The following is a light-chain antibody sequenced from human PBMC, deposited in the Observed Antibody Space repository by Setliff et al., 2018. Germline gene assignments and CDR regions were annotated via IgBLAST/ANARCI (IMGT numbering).Light chain of an antibody. CDR3: CSYVRGSAYV. CDR1: SNDVGGYNY. J-gene: IGLJ1*01. Sequence: QSVLAQPASVSGSLGQSITISCTGTSNDVGGYNYVSWYKQRPGEAPQLMIYAVTKRPSGVSNRFSGSKSGKAASLTISGLQAVDEADYYCCSYVRGSAYVFGTGTKVTVL. V-gene: IGLV2-14*03. CDR2: AVT.